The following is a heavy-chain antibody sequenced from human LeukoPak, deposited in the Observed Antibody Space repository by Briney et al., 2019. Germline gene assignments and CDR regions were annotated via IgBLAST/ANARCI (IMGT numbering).Heavy chain of an antibody. CDR1: GFIFSSYE. CDR2: ISSSGSIT. CDR3: ARIAVTGMWYFDY. J-gene: IGHJ4*02. V-gene: IGHV3-48*03. D-gene: IGHD6-19*01. Sequence: PSGGSLRLSCAASGFIFSSYEMKWVRQAPGKGLEGVSYISSSGSITYYADSVKGRFTISRDNAEKSLYLQMNSLRAEDTAVYYCARIAVTGMWYFDYWGQGTQVTVSS.